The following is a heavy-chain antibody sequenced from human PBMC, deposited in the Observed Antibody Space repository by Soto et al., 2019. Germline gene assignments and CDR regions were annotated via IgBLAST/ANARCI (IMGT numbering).Heavy chain of an antibody. CDR1: GGSFSGYY. CDR3: ARAGRITMVRGVISYFDY. Sequence: SETLSLTCAVYGGSFSGYYWSWIRQPPGKGLEWIGEINHSGSTNYNPSLKSRVTISVDTSKNQFSLKLSSVTAADTAVYYCARAGRITMVRGVISYFDYWGQGTLVTVSS. J-gene: IGHJ4*02. CDR2: INHSGST. V-gene: IGHV4-34*01. D-gene: IGHD3-10*01.